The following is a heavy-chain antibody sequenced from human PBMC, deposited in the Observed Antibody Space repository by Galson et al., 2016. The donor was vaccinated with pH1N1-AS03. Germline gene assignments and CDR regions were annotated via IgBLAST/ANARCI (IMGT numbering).Heavy chain of an antibody. V-gene: IGHV3-15*01. CDR1: GFTFSVYW. D-gene: IGHD1-1*01. Sequence: SLRLSCAISGFTFSVYWMSWVRQAPGEGLEWVGRIKSKTDGGTTEYAAPVKGRFTISRDDSRDTLHLQMNSLKNEDSALYYCVKGGKNFGHEYWGQGTLVTVSS. J-gene: IGHJ4*01. CDR2: IKSKTDGGTT. CDR3: VKGGKNFGHEY.